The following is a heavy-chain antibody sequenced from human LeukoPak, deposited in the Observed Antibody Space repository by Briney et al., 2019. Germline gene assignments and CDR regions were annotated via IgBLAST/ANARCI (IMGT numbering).Heavy chain of an antibody. CDR3: AKHGTYSSAAAGALDY. Sequence: PGGSLRLSCAASGFTFSSYGMHWVRQAPGKGLEWVAVISYDGYNKYYADSVKGRFTISRDNSKNTLYLQMNSLRAEDTAVYYCAKHGTYSSAAAGALDYWGQGTLVTVSS. V-gene: IGHV3-30*18. CDR1: GFTFSSYG. J-gene: IGHJ4*02. D-gene: IGHD6-13*01. CDR2: ISYDGYNK.